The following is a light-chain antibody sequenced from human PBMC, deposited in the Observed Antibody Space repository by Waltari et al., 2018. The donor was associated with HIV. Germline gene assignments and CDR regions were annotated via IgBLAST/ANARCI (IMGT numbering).Light chain of an antibody. J-gene: IGLJ2*01. CDR3: SSYTSSSTVV. V-gene: IGLV2-14*01. Sequence: QSALTQPASVSGSPGQSITISCTGTSSDVGGYNYVSWYQQHPGKAPKLMIDEVSNRPSGFSNRFSGSKSGNTASLTISGLQAEDEADYYCSSYTSSSTVVFGGGTKLTVL. CDR2: EVS. CDR1: SSDVGGYNY.